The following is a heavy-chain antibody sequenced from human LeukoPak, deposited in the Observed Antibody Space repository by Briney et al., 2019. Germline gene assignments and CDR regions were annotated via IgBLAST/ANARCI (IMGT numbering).Heavy chain of an antibody. CDR1: GGSISSSSYY. D-gene: IGHD1-20*01. V-gene: IGHV4-39*01. Sequence: SETLSLTCTVSGGSISSSSYYWGWIRQSPGKGLECIGNIYSSGTTYYNPSLKSRVTISIDTSRSQFSLRLSSVTAADTAVYYCVQNIPGSIEHWGQGTLATVSS. CDR3: VQNIPGSIEH. CDR2: IYSSGTT. J-gene: IGHJ1*01.